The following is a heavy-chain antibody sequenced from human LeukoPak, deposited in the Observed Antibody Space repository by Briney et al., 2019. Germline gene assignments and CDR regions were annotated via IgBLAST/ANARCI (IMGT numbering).Heavy chain of an antibody. J-gene: IGHJ4*02. V-gene: IGHV5-51*01. CDR1: GYSFTNYW. CDR3: ARLRYGSGSYIDY. CDR2: TFPGDSDT. Sequence: GESLKISCKGSGYSFTNYWIAWVRRMPGKGLEWMGITFPGDSDTRYSPSFQGQVTISADKSISTAYLQWSSLKASDTAIYYCARLRYGSGSYIDYWGQGTLATVSS. D-gene: IGHD3-10*01.